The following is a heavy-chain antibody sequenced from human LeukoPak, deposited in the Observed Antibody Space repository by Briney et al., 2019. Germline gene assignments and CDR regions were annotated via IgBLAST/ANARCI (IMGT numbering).Heavy chain of an antibody. CDR3: ASGQGWLTDH. CDR1: GGSISNHY. D-gene: IGHD5-12*01. Sequence: SETLSLTCTVSGGSISNHYCNWIRQSPGKELEWIGYVHFSRGTNYNPSLKSRVTISLDTSKNQFFLQLSSVTAADTAVYHCASGQGWLTDHWGRGTLVAVSS. V-gene: IGHV4-59*11. CDR2: VHFSRGT. J-gene: IGHJ5*02.